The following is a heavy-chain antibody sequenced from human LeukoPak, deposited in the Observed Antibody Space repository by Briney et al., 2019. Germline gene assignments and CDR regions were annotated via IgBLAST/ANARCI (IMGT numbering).Heavy chain of an antibody. V-gene: IGHV6-1*01. CDR3: ARRLTQYDCFDP. CDR1: GDSFSSNSIT. CDR2: TYYRSTWYN. J-gene: IGHJ5*02. D-gene: IGHD2-2*01. Sequence: SQTLSLTCAISGDSFSSNSITWNWIRQSPSRGLEWLGRTYYRSTWYNDYAVSVRGRITVNPDTSKNQFSLHLNSVTPEDTAVYYCARRLTQYDCFDPWGQGILVTVSS.